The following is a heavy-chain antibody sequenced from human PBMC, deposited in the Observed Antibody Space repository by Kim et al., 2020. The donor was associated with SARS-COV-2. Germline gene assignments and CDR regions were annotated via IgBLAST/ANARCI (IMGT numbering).Heavy chain of an antibody. J-gene: IGHJ4*02. CDR2: GSEK. V-gene: IGHV3-7*03. D-gene: IGHD4-17*01. CDR3: ARGTVALQ. Sequence: GSEKYYVDSVKGRFTISRDNAKNSLYLQMNSLRAEDTAVYYCARGTVALQWGQGTLVTVSS.